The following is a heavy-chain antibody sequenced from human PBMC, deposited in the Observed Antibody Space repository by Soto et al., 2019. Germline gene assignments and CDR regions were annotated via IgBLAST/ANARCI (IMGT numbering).Heavy chain of an antibody. J-gene: IGHJ5*02. D-gene: IGHD2-15*01. CDR2: IYSGGST. CDR1: GFTVSSNY. Sequence: PGGSLRLSCAASGFTVSSNYMSWVRQAPGKGLEWVSVIYSGGSTYYADSAKGRFTISRDNSKNTLYLQMNSLRAEDTAVYYCARDGCSGSNCLNWFDPWGQGTLVTVSS. V-gene: IGHV3-53*01. CDR3: ARDGCSGSNCLNWFDP.